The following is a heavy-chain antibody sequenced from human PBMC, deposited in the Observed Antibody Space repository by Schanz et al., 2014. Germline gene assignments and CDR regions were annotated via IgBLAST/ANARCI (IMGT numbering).Heavy chain of an antibody. V-gene: IGHV3-23*04. D-gene: IGHD2-15*01. CDR3: AKGMGYCSGGTCYDYYYYGLDV. CDR2: ISHSGGSK. J-gene: IGHJ6*02. CDR1: GFTFNSYA. Sequence: EVQLVESGGGLVKPGGSLRLSCAASGFTFNSYAMMWVRQAPGKGLEWVSSISHSGGSKYYADSVKGRFTISRDNSENTLYLQMNSLSADDTAVCYCAKGMGYCSGGTCYDYYYYGLDVWGQGTTVTVSS.